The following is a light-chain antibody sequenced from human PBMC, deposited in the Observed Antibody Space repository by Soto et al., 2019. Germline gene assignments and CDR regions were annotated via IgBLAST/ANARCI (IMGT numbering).Light chain of an antibody. CDR3: QHYDIWPLT. CDR2: AAS. J-gene: IGKJ4*01. V-gene: IGKV3-15*01. CDR1: QSVRSN. Sequence: EIVMTQSPATLSVSLGERATLSCRASQSVRSNLAWHQQKPGQAPRLLIYAASTRATGVPARFSGSGSGTEFTLTISDLQSEDFAVYFCQHYDIWPLTFGGGTKVDIK.